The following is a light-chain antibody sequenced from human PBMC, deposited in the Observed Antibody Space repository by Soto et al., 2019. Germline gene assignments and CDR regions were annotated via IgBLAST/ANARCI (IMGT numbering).Light chain of an antibody. CDR3: QHYDNYPLT. Sequence: DIQMTQSPSTLSASVGDRVTITCRASQSVSGWLAWYQQRPGKAPNLLVSKASSLESGVPSRFSGSGSGTEFTLTISSLQPDDFATYYCQHYDNYPLTFGGGTKVEIK. CDR2: KAS. V-gene: IGKV1-5*03. J-gene: IGKJ4*01. CDR1: QSVSGW.